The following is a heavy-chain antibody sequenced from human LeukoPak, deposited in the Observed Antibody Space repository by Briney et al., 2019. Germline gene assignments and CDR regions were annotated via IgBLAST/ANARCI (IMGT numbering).Heavy chain of an antibody. D-gene: IGHD3-3*01. V-gene: IGHV3-74*01. CDR3: AASRWSGALDF. CDR2: IDRDGFPT. Sequence: PGGSLRPSCAASGFVFRDYWMLWVRQAPGKGLSWVSRIDRDGFPTIYADSVKGRFTVSRNNARNTLYLQMNNLRDDDSAVYYCAASRWSGALDFWGKGSLVTVSS. J-gene: IGHJ4*02. CDR1: GFVFRDYW.